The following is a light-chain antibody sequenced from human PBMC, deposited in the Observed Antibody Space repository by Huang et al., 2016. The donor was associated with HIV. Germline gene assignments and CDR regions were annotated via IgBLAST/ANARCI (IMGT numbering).Light chain of an antibody. V-gene: IGKV1-8*01. CDR3: QQYCTYPHS. Sequence: AIRLTQSPSSLSASTGARVTITCRASPGISSYLAWYQQKPGNPPKLLISSASTLQSGVPSRFSGSGFGTDFTLTISSLQSEDLGTYHCQQYCTYPHSFGQGTKLEIK. CDR2: SAS. J-gene: IGKJ2*03. CDR1: PGISSY.